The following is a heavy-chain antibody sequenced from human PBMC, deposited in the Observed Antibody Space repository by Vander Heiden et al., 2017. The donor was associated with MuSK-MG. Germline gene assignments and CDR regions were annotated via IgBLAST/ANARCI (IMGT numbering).Heavy chain of an antibody. V-gene: IGHV5-51*01. J-gene: IGHJ4*02. CDR3: ARHGGYCSSTSCYETHFDY. Sequence: EVQLVQSGAEVKKPGESLKISCKGSGYSFTSYWIGRVRQILGKRLERRGIIYPGDSDASYSPAFKGKVTISADKSISTAYLQWSGLKASDTAMYYGARHGGYCSSTSCYETHFDYWGQGTLVTVSS. D-gene: IGHD2-2*01. CDR2: IYPGDSDA. CDR1: GYSFTSYW.